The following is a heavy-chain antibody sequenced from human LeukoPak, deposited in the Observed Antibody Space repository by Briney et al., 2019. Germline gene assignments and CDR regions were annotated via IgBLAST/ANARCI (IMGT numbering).Heavy chain of an antibody. CDR1: GYTFTSYA. V-gene: IGHV7-4-1*02. J-gene: IGHJ3*02. Sequence: ASVKVSCKASGYTFTSYAMNWVRQAPGQGLEWMGWINTNTGNPTYAQGFTGRFVFSLDTSVSTAYLQISSLKAEDTAVYYCARAVYDIYGDRDEAFDIWGQGTMVTVSS. D-gene: IGHD3-9*01. CDR3: ARAVYDIYGDRDEAFDI. CDR2: INTNTGNP.